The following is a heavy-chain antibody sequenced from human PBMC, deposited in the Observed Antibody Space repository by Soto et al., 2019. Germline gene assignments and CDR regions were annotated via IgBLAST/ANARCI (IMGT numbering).Heavy chain of an antibody. CDR2: ISGYNGNT. D-gene: IGHD1-1*01. CDR1: GYTFTSYD. CDR3: ARLVFRRDAYKTFDY. V-gene: IGHV1-18*01. J-gene: IGHJ4*02. Sequence: GASVKVSCKASGYTFTSYDISWVRQAPGQGLEWMGWISGYNGNTDYAQKFQGRVTMTTDTTTSIVYMELRSLISDDTAVYYCARLVFRRDAYKTFDYWGQGTLVTVSS.